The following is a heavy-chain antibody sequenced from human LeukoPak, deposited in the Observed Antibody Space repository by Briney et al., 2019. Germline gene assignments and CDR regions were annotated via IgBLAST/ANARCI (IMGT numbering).Heavy chain of an antibody. Sequence: GGSLRLSCAASGFTFSNYAMSWVRQAPGKGLEWVTAISDNGHSTDYADSVKGRFTISRDNSKNTLFLQMYGLRAEDTAVYYCAKAGVAAPDFDYFDCWGQGTLLTVSS. V-gene: IGHV3-23*01. CDR2: ISDNGHST. CDR3: AKAGVAAPDFDYFDC. D-gene: IGHD6-13*01. CDR1: GFTFSNYA. J-gene: IGHJ4*02.